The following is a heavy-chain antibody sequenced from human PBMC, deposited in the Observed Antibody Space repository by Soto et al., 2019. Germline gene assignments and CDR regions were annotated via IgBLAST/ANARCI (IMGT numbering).Heavy chain of an antibody. CDR1: GYTFTSYA. J-gene: IGHJ5*02. CDR3: ARDPWNYVSGWFDP. D-gene: IGHD1-7*01. Sequence: ASVKVSCKASGYTFTSYAMHWVRQAPGQRLEWMGWINAGNGNTKYSQKFQGRVTITRDTSASTAYMELSSLRSEDTAVYYCARDPWNYVSGWFDPWGQGILVTVSS. V-gene: IGHV1-3*01. CDR2: INAGNGNT.